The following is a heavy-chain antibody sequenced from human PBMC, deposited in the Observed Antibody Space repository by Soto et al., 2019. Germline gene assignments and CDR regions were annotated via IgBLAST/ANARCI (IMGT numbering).Heavy chain of an antibody. CDR1: GYTLTSYG. CDR2: ISAYNGNT. V-gene: IGHV1-18*01. D-gene: IGHD6-6*01. CDR3: ARGEGKAAHYYYYMDV. Sequence: ASVKVSCKASGYTLTSYGMSWVRQAPGQGLEWMGWISAYNGNTNYAQKLQGRVTMTTDTSTSTAYMELRSLRSDDTAVYYCARGEGKAAHYYYYMDVWGKGTTVTVSS. J-gene: IGHJ6*03.